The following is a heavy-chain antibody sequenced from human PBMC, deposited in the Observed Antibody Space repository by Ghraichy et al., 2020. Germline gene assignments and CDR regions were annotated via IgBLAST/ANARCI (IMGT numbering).Heavy chain of an antibody. CDR1: GGTFSSYA. Sequence: SVKVSCKASGGTFSSYAISWVRQAPGQGLEWMGGIIPIFGTANYAQKFQCRVTITADESTSTAYMELSSLRSEDTAVYYCARSGYCSSTSCYSSFEYYYYYGMDVWGQGTTVTVSS. CDR2: IIPIFGTA. CDR3: ARSGYCSSTSCYSSFEYYYYYGMDV. D-gene: IGHD2-2*01. J-gene: IGHJ6*02. V-gene: IGHV1-69*13.